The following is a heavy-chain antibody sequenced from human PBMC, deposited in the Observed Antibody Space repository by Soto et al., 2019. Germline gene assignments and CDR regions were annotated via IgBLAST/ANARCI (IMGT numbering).Heavy chain of an antibody. J-gene: IGHJ3*02. D-gene: IGHD6-19*01. CDR2: IIPIFGTA. V-gene: IGHV1-69*13. CDR3: ARRRGIAVAGMAFDI. CDR1: GGAFSSYA. Sequence: SVKVSCKASGGAFSSYAISWVRQAPGQGLEWMGGIIPIFGTANYAQKFQGRVTITADESTSTAYMELSSLRSEDAAVYYCARRRGIAVAGMAFDIWGQGTMVTVSS.